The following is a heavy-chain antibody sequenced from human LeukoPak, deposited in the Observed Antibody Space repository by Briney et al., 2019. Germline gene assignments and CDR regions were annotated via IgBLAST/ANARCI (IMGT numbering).Heavy chain of an antibody. V-gene: IGHV3-33*01. Sequence: GRCLRLSCAASGFTFSRYGMHWVRQAPGKGLEWVAIIWYDVGNKYCADSVKGRFTISRDNSKNTLYLQMNSLRAEDTAVYYCARDESYCSGGSCYSVGAAFDIWGQGT. CDR2: IWYDVGNK. D-gene: IGHD2-15*01. CDR3: ARDESYCSGGSCYSVGAAFDI. CDR1: GFTFSRYG. J-gene: IGHJ3*02.